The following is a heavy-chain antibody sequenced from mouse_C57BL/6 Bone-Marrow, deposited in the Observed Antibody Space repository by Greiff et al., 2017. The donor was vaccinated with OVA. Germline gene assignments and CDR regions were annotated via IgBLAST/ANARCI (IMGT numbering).Heavy chain of an antibody. D-gene: IGHD2-12*01. J-gene: IGHJ3*01. CDR1: GYAFSSSW. CDR2: IYPGDGDT. Sequence: QVQLQQSGPELVKPGASVKISCKASGYAFSSSWMNWVKQRPGKGLEWIGRIYPGDGDTNYNGKFKGKATLTADKSSSTAYMQLSSLTSEDSAVYFCARESYCRFAYWGQGTLVTVSA. CDR3: ARESYCRFAY. V-gene: IGHV1-82*01.